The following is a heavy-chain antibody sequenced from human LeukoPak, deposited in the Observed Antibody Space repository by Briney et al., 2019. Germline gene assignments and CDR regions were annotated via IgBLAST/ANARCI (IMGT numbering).Heavy chain of an antibody. Sequence: PGGSLRLSCAASGFTFSSYAMHWVRQAPGKGLEWVAVISYDGSNKYYADSVKDRFTISRDNSKNTLYLQMNSLRAEDTAVYYCARDRKHIVVVTAIGLIYWGQGTLVTVSS. D-gene: IGHD2-21*02. CDR2: ISYDGSNK. CDR1: GFTFSSYA. V-gene: IGHV3-30-3*01. J-gene: IGHJ4*02. CDR3: ARDRKHIVVVTAIGLIY.